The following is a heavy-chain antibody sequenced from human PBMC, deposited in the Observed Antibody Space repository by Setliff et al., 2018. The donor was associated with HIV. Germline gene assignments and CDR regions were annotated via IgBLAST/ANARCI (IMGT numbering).Heavy chain of an antibody. CDR1: GGSFSGYY. J-gene: IGHJ3*02. V-gene: IGHV4-34*01. Sequence: SETLSLTCAVSGGSFSGYYWSWIRQPPGKGLEWIGEINQSGGINYNPSLKSRVTISIDTCKNQFSMKLYSVTAADTAVYYCATASGYNLFMGAFDIWGQGTMVTVSS. D-gene: IGHD5-12*01. CDR3: ATASGYNLFMGAFDI. CDR2: INQSGGI.